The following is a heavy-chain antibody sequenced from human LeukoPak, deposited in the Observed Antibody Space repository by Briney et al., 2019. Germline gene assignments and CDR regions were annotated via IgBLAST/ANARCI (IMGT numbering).Heavy chain of an antibody. Sequence: SVKVSCKASGGTFSSYAISWVRQAPGQGLEWMGGIIPIFGTANYAQKFQGRVTITADKSTSTAYMELSSLRSEDTAVYYCARSRDSSGYSDYWGQGTLVTVSS. CDR3: ARSRDSSGYSDY. CDR1: GGTFSSYA. D-gene: IGHD3-22*01. J-gene: IGHJ4*02. CDR2: IIPIFGTA. V-gene: IGHV1-69*06.